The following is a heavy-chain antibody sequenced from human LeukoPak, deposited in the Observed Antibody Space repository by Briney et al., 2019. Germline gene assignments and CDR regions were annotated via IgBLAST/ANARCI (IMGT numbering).Heavy chain of an antibody. Sequence: PGGSLRLSCAASGFTFSSYGMHWVRQAPGKGLEWVAVKSYDGSNKYYADSVKGRFTISRDNSKNTLYLQMNSLRAEDTAVYYCAKEQTTIVFFESWGQGTLVTVSS. CDR3: AKEQTTIVFFES. D-gene: IGHD4-11*01. CDR2: KSYDGSNK. CDR1: GFTFSSYG. V-gene: IGHV3-30*18. J-gene: IGHJ4*02.